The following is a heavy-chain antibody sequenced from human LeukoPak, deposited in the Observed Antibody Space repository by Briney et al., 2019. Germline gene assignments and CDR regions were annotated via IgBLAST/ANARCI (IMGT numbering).Heavy chain of an antibody. D-gene: IGHD6-19*01. J-gene: IGHJ4*02. CDR2: ITTSSTYI. CDR3: ARGKYSSGWFDY. CDR1: GFTFSSYS. V-gene: IGHV3-21*01. Sequence: GGSLRLSCAASGFTFSSYSMSWVRQAPGKGLEWVSSITTSSTYISYADSVKGRFTISRDNAKNSLYLQMNSLRAEDTAVYYCARGKYSSGWFDYWGQGALVTVSS.